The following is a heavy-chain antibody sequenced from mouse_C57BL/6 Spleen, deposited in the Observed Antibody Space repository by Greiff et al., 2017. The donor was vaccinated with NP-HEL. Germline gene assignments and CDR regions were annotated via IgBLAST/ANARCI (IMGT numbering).Heavy chain of an antibody. CDR2: IDPANGNT. D-gene: IGHD1-1*01. CDR3: ASTLGSSPAWCAY. V-gene: IGHV14-3*01. J-gene: IGHJ3*01. Sequence: VQLQQSVAELVRPGASVKLSCTASGFNIKNTYMHWVKQRPEQGLEWIGRIDPANGNTKYAPKFQGKATITADTSSNTAYLQLSSLTSEDTAIYYWASTLGSSPAWCAYWGQGTLVTVSA. CDR1: GFNIKNTY.